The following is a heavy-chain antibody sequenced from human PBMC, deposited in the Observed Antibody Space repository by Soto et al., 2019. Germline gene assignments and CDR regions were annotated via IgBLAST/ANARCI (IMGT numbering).Heavy chain of an antibody. CDR1: GDAFKTYS. CDR3: ARLWGIADHHS. CDR2: IIPILGKP. V-gene: IGHV1-69*12. D-gene: IGHD3-16*01. Sequence: QVQLVQSGAEVKKPGSSVKVSCKSSGDAFKTYSVSWVRQAPGQGLEWMGGIIPILGKPMYAQKFQGRVSITADESTSPVILGVTSLISEDSAIYYCARLWGIADHHSWGQGTRVTVSS. J-gene: IGHJ4*02.